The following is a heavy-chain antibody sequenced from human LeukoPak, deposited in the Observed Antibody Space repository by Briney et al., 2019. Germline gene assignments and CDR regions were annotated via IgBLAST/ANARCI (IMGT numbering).Heavy chain of an antibody. CDR1: GFTFDDFA. CDR2: ISWNSGSI. Sequence: GRSLRLSCAASGFTFDDFAMHWVRQVPGKGLEWVSGISWNSGSIGYADSVKGRFTISRDNAKNSLYLQMNSLRAEDTALYYCAKDSGSYLFDYWGQGTLVTVSS. J-gene: IGHJ4*02. D-gene: IGHD1-26*01. V-gene: IGHV3-9*01. CDR3: AKDSGSYLFDY.